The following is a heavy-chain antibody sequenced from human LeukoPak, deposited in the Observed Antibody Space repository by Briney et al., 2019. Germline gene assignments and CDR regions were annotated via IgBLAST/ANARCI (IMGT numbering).Heavy chain of an antibody. V-gene: IGHV4-59*01. CDR1: GGSISSYY. CDR3: ARVLEGTAMGHFDY. CDR2: IYYSGST. Sequence: SETLSLTCTVSGGSISSYYWSWIRQPPGKGLEWIWYIYYSGSTNYNPSLKSRVTISVDTSKNQFSLKLSSVTAADTAVYYCARVLEGTAMGHFDYWGQGTLVTVSS. D-gene: IGHD5-18*01. J-gene: IGHJ4*02.